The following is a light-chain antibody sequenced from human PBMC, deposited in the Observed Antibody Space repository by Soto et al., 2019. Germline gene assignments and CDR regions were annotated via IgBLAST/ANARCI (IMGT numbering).Light chain of an antibody. CDR3: QQSSITPRS. V-gene: IGKV1-39*01. J-gene: IGKJ1*01. CDR2: GAS. Sequence: DIRLTQSPPSLSASVGDRVTISCRASQSISTYIMWYQQKPGKAPNLLIYGASGLQNGVPSRFTGSGSGTEFSLTISGLQPEDSGTYYCQQSSITPRSFGQGTKVEI. CDR1: QSISTY.